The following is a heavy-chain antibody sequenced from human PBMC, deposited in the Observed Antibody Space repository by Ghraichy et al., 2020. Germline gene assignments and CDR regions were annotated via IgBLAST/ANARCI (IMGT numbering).Heavy chain of an antibody. J-gene: IGHJ4*02. Sequence: SETLSLTCTVSGDSLSSSRYFWAWIRQPPGKGLEFIGSVFYGGGAYYNPSLKSRVSISVDTSKNQFSLRLSSVTAADTAVFYCASRLRSGWYFDYWGQGSLVPVSS. CDR1: GDSLSSSRYF. V-gene: IGHV4-39*01. D-gene: IGHD6-19*01. CDR2: VFYGGGA. CDR3: ASRLRSGWYFDY.